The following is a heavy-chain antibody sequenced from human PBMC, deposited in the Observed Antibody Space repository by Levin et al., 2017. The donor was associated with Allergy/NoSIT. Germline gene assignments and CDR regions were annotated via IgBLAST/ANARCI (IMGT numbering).Heavy chain of an antibody. Sequence: ESLKISCTVSGGSISSYYWSWIRQPPGKGLEWIGYIYYSGSTNYNPSLKSRVTISVDTSKNQFSLKLSSVTAADTAVYYCASPGIAVAGPFDYWGQGTLVTVSS. J-gene: IGHJ4*02. D-gene: IGHD6-19*01. CDR1: GGSISSYY. CDR2: IYYSGST. CDR3: ASPGIAVAGPFDY. V-gene: IGHV4-59*01.